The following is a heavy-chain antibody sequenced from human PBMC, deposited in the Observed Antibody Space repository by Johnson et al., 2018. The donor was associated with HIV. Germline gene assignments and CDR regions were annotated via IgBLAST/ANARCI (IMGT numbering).Heavy chain of an antibody. J-gene: IGHJ3*02. CDR2: IRYDGSNK. CDR3: AKERGIVVVRDACDI. D-gene: IGHD3-22*01. CDR1: GFTFSSYG. Sequence: MQLVESGGGVVQPGGSLRLYCAASGFTFSSYGMHWVRQAPGKGLEWVAFIRYDGSNKYYADSVKGRFTISRDNSKNTLYLHMNSLRAEDTAVYYCAKERGIVVVRDACDIWGQGTMVTVSS. V-gene: IGHV3-30*02.